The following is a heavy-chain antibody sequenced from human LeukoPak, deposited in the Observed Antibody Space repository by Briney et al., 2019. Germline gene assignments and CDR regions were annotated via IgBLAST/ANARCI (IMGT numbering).Heavy chain of an antibody. CDR3: ARDRYIVASLGDAFDL. Sequence: SETLSLTCTVSGGSISSSSYYWGWIRQSPGQGLEWIGSLNSRGNTYNNPSLKSRVTISVDRSKNQFSLRLTSVTAADTAVYYCARDRYIVASLGDAFDLWGQGTLVTVSS. J-gene: IGHJ3*01. D-gene: IGHD5-12*01. V-gene: IGHV4-39*07. CDR1: GGSISSSSYY. CDR2: LNSRGNT.